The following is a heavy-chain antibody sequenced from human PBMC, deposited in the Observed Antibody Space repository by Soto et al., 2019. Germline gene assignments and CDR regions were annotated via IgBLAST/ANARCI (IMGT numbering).Heavy chain of an antibody. V-gene: IGHV3-30*07. CDR3: ARDLMYHDGVDL. Sequence: DSVKGRFTISRDNSKNTVYLQMDSLRAEDTAVYYCARDLMYHDGVDLWGRGTLVTVSS. J-gene: IGHJ2*01. D-gene: IGHD2-2*01.